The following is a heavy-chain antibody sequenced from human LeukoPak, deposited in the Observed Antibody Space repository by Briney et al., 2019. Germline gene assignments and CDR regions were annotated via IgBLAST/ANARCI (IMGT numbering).Heavy chain of an antibody. CDR2: ISAYNGNT. V-gene: IGHV1-18*01. CDR3: ARGPYCSSTSCYFPYWFDP. D-gene: IGHD2-2*01. Sequence: GASVKVSCKASGYTFTSYGISWVRQAPGQGLEWMGWISAYNGNTNYAQKLQGRVTMTTDTSTSSAYMELRSLRSDDTAVYYCARGPYCSSTSCYFPYWFDPWGQGTLVTVSS. J-gene: IGHJ5*02. CDR1: GYTFTSYG.